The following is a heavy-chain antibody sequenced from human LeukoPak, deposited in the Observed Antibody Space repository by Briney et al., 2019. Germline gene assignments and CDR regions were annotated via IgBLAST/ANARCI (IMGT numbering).Heavy chain of an antibody. D-gene: IGHD6-19*01. J-gene: IGHJ4*02. CDR3: ARGGLEWLSY. CDR2: ISSSSSPI. Sequence: PGGSLRLSCAASGFTFSSYSMNWVRLAPGKGLEWVSFISSSSSPIYYADSVKGRFTISRDNAKNSVYLQMNSLRDEDTAVYYCARGGLEWLSYWGQGTLVTVSS. CDR1: GFTFSSYS. V-gene: IGHV3-48*02.